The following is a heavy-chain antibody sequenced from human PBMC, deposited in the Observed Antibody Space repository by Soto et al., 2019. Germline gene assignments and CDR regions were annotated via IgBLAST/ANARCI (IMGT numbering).Heavy chain of an antibody. V-gene: IGHV3-13*01. J-gene: IGHJ4*02. CDR3: ARGPPYYDFWSGYYDY. CDR2: IGTAGDT. Sequence: GGSLRLSCAASGFTFSSYDMHWVRQATGKGLEWVSAIGTAGDTYYPGSVKGRFTISRENAKNSLYLQMNSLRAGDTAVYYCARGPPYYDFWSGYYDYWGQGTLVTVSS. CDR1: GFTFSSYD. D-gene: IGHD3-3*01.